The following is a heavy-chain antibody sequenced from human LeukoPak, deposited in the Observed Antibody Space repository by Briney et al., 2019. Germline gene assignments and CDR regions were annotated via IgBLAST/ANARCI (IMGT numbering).Heavy chain of an antibody. J-gene: IGHJ3*02. D-gene: IGHD2-21*01. CDR1: GYTFTAYG. CDR3: ARSPRDIVVAPTDDAFDI. V-gene: IGHV1-18*01. CDR2: ISGYNGNT. Sequence: ASVKVSCKASGYTFTAYGINWVRQAPGQGLEWMGWISGYNGNTHYAQKLQGRVSMTTDTSASTAYMGLRSLRSDDTAVYYCARSPRDIVVAPTDDAFDIWGQGTMVTVSS.